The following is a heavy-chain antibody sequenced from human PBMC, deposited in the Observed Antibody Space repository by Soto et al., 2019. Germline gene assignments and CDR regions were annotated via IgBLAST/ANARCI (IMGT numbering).Heavy chain of an antibody. CDR2: ISGSSRTT. D-gene: IGHD1-1*01. V-gene: IGHV3-48*02. Sequence: EVQLVESGGGLVQPGGSLKLSCAASGFAFSSYSMNWVRQAPGKGLEWVSYISGSSRTTSYADSVKGRFTISRDTAKKSLFLQMNSMTDEDTAVYYCARSYNDHGCFDDWGQGALFTVSP. CDR1: GFAFSSYS. J-gene: IGHJ4*02. CDR3: ARSYNDHGCFDD.